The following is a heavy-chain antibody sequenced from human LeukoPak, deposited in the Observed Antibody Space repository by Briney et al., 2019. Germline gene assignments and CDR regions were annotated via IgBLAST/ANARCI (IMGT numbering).Heavy chain of an antibody. Sequence: GGSLRLSCAASGFTVSSNYMSRVRQAPGKGLEWVSAISGSGGSTYYADSVKGRFTISRDNSKNTLYLQMNSLRAEDTAVYYCAKDVLRYFDWLNGFDYWGQETLVTVSS. J-gene: IGHJ4*02. D-gene: IGHD3-9*01. CDR1: GFTVSSNY. CDR2: ISGSGGST. V-gene: IGHV3-23*01. CDR3: AKDVLRYFDWLNGFDY.